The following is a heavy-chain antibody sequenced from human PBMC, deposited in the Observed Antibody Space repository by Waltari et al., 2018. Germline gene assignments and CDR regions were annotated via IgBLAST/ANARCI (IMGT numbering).Heavy chain of an antibody. CDR1: GFPFSRFW. J-gene: IGHJ3*02. CDR3: AKDRRYISSWSTVFDI. V-gene: IGHV3-74*01. Sequence: EVRLVESGGGLVQPGESLRLSCAASGFPFSRFWMHWGRQAQGKGLGWGERIDSDGTSGRDADSVKGRFTIARDNAKNTLYLQMNSLRAGDTAVYYCAKDRRYISSWSTVFDIWGQGTMVTVSS. D-gene: IGHD6-13*01. CDR2: IDSDGTSG.